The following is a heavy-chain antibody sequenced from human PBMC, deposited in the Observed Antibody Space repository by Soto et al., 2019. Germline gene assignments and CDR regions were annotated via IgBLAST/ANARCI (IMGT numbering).Heavy chain of an antibody. V-gene: IGHV3-23*01. CDR3: AKDGGRSEGLDY. D-gene: IGHD3-10*01. CDR1: GFTFSTYA. CDR2: ISGSGGRT. J-gene: IGHJ4*02. Sequence: EVQLLESGGGLVQPGGSLRLSCAASGFTFSTYAMSWVRQAPGKGLEWVSGISGSGGRTYYADSVKGRFTISRDNSKXXXXXXXXXXXVEDTAVYYCAKDGGRSEGLDYWGQGTLVTVSS.